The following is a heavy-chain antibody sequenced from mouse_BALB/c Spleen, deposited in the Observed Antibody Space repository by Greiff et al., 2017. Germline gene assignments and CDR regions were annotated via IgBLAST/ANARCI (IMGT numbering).Heavy chain of an antibody. CDR3: ARRGFAY. J-gene: IGHJ3*01. CDR1: GYTFTSYW. V-gene: IGHV1S26*01. CDR2: INPSTGYT. Sequence: QVQLQQSGPELVKPGASVKMSCKASGYTFTSYWMHWVKQRPGQGLEWIGYINPSTGYTEYNQKFKDKATLTADKSSSTAYMQLSSLTSEDSAVYYCARRGFAYWGQGTLVTVSA.